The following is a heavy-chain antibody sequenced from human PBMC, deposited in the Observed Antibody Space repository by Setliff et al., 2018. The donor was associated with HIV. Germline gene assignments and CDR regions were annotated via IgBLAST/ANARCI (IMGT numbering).Heavy chain of an antibody. CDR1: GGSTSNEY. V-gene: IGHV4-59*08. CDR3: ARYGGNSFWFDP. D-gene: IGHD2-21*01. CDR2: FYHSTT. J-gene: IGHJ5*02. Sequence: SETLSLTCTVSGGSTSNEYWSWIRQPPGTGLEWIGSFYHSTTYYNPSLKSRVTISVDTSKNQFSLKLISVTAADTAVYYCARYGGNSFWFDPWGQGTLVTVSS.